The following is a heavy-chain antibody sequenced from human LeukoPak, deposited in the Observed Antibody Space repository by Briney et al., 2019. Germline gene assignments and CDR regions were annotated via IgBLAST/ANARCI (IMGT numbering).Heavy chain of an antibody. D-gene: IGHD6-13*01. V-gene: IGHV3-21*01. J-gene: IGHJ4*02. CDR1: GFTFSSYS. CDR2: ISSSSSYI. Sequence: GGSLRLSCAASGFTFSSYSMNWVRQAPGKGLEWVSSISSSSSYIYYADSVKGRFTISRDNAKNSLYLQMNSLRAEDTAVYYCARDPLPLAAAAQGGYWGQGTLVTVSS. CDR3: ARDPLPLAAAAQGGY.